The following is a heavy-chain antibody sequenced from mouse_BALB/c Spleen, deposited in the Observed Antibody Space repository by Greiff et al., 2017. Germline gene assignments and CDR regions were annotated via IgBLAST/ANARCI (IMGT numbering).Heavy chain of an antibody. CDR3: ARYEGLRAYFDY. CDR2: IYPGDGDT. V-gene: IGHV1-82*01. J-gene: IGHJ2*01. D-gene: IGHD2-4*01. CDR1: GYAFSSSW. Sequence: VKLMESGPELVKPGASVKISCKASGYAFSSSWMNWVKQRPGQGLEWIGRIYPGDGDTNYNGKFKGKATLTADKSSSTAYMQLSSLTSVDSAVYFCARYEGLRAYFDYWGQGTTLTVSS.